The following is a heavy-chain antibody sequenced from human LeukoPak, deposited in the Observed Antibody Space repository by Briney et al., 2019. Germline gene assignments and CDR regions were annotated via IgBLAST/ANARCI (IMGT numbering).Heavy chain of an antibody. Sequence: SETLSLTCTVSGGSISSYYWSWIRQPAGKGLEWIGRIYTSGCTNYNPSLKSRVTMSVDTSKNQFSLKLSSVTAADTAVYYCARDPDFLTGYGMDVWGQGTTVTVSS. CDR1: GGSISSYY. J-gene: IGHJ6*02. D-gene: IGHD7-27*01. CDR3: ARDPDFLTGYGMDV. CDR2: IYTSGCT. V-gene: IGHV4-4*07.